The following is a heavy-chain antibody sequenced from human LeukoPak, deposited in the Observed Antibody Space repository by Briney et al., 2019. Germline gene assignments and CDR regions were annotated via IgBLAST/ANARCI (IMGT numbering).Heavy chain of an antibody. V-gene: IGHV3-64*01. D-gene: IGHD6-19*01. CDR3: PRDGTCSAWYEVSRLTPYRMDV. J-gene: IGHJ6*02. Sequence: GGSLRLSCAASGFTFSSYAMHWVRQAPGKGLEYVSAISRNGGSTDYANAVKGRFTISRDNSMNTLYLQMGSLRAEDMAVYYCPRDGTCSAWYEVSRLTPYRMDVWGPGTPVTASS. CDR2: ISRNGGST. CDR1: GFTFSSYA.